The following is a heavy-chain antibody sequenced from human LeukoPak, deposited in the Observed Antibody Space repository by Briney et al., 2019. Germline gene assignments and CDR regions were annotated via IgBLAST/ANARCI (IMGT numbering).Heavy chain of an antibody. Sequence: VASVKVSCKASGYTFTNYGISWVRQAPGQGLEWMGWISVYYGNTDYVQKFQGRVTMTTDTSTSTAYMELRSLRSDDTAVYYCARGGTRYSSSDGLDYWGQGTLVTVSS. J-gene: IGHJ4*02. V-gene: IGHV1-18*01. D-gene: IGHD6-13*01. CDR2: ISVYYGNT. CDR3: ARGGTRYSSSDGLDY. CDR1: GYTFTNYG.